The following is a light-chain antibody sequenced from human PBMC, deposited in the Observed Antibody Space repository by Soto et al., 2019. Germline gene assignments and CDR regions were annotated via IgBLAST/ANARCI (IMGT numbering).Light chain of an antibody. CDR3: ISYTSSSTWV. CDR2: EVS. CDR1: ISDIGSYHY. Sequence: QSALTQPASVSGSLGQSITISCTGTISDIGSYHYVSWYQHHPGKAPKLIIYEVSNRPSGVSDRFSGSRSGNTASLTISGLQAEDESDYYCISYTSSSTWVFGGGTKLTVL. V-gene: IGLV2-14*01. J-gene: IGLJ3*02.